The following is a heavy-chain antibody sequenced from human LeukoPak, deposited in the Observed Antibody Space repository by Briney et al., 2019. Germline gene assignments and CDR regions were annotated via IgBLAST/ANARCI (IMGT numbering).Heavy chain of an antibody. J-gene: IGHJ6*03. V-gene: IGHV4-38-2*02. CDR2: IYYSGST. Sequence: PSGTLSLTCTVSGYSISSGYYWGWIRQPPGKGLEWIGSIYYSGSTYYNPSLKSRVTISVDTSKNQFSLKLSSVTAADTAVYYCASSYYYYMDVWGKGTTVTVSS. CDR1: GYSISSGYY. CDR3: ASSYYYYMDV.